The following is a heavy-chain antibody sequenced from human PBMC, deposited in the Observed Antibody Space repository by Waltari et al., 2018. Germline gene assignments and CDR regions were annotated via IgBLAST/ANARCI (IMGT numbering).Heavy chain of an antibody. Sequence: QVQLQESGPGLVKPSATLSITCTVSGGSISSYYWRWIRQPPGKGLEWIGYIYYSGSTNYNPSLKSRVTISVDTSKNQFSLKLSSVTAADTAVYYCARGGQLLDYFDYWGQGTLVTVSS. CDR1: GGSISSYY. J-gene: IGHJ4*02. CDR2: IYYSGST. CDR3: ARGGQLLDYFDY. D-gene: IGHD5-18*01. V-gene: IGHV4-59*01.